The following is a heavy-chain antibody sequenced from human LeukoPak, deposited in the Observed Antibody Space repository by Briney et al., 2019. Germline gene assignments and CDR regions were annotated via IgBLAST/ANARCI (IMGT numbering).Heavy chain of an antibody. Sequence: PVGSLRLSCAASGFTFSSYTMNWVRQAPGKGLEWVSSISSSSSYIYYAESVKGRFTMSRDNAKNSLYLQMNSMRAEDTAVYYCARATTYDIMTGYFDYWGQGTLVTVSS. CDR3: ARATTYDIMTGYFDY. CDR1: GFTFSSYT. D-gene: IGHD3-9*01. CDR2: ISSSSSYI. J-gene: IGHJ4*02. V-gene: IGHV3-21*01.